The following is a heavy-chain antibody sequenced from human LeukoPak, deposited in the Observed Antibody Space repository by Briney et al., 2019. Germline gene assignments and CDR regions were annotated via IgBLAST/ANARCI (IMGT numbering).Heavy chain of an antibody. CDR3: ARDRYYYDSSGYYYDY. D-gene: IGHD3-22*01. Sequence: PGGSLRLSCAASGFTVSSNYMSWVRQAPGKGLEWVSVIYSGGSTYYADSVKGRFTISRDNSKNTLYLQMNGLRAEDTAVYYCARDRYYYDSSGYYYDYWGQGTLVTVSS. J-gene: IGHJ4*02. CDR1: GFTVSSNY. CDR2: IYSGGST. V-gene: IGHV3-53*01.